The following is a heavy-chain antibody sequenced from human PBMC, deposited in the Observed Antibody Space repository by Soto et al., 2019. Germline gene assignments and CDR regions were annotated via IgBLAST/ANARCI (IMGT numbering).Heavy chain of an antibody. J-gene: IGHJ4*02. V-gene: IGHV1-8*01. CDR1: GYTFTSYD. CDR3: ARPPYSGYEKANDY. CDR2: MNPNSGNT. Sequence: QVQLVQSGAEVKKPGASVKVSCKASGYTFTSYDINWMRQATGQGLEWMGWMNPNSGNTGYAQKFQGRVTMTRNTSISTAYMELSSLRSEDTAVYYCARPPYSGYEKANDYWGQGTLVTVSS. D-gene: IGHD5-12*01.